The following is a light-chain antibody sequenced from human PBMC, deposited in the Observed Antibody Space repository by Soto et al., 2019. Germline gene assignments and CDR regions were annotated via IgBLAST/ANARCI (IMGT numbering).Light chain of an antibody. CDR1: QSASSSY. CDR2: GAS. Sequence: EIVLTQSPGTLSLSPGERATVSCRASQSASSSYFAWYQQKPGQAPRLLSSGASNRATGIPDRFSGSGSGTDFTLAIIILEPEDFAFYYCQHSARTVGTFGQGTRVESK. V-gene: IGKV3-20*01. CDR3: QHSARTVGT. J-gene: IGKJ1*01.